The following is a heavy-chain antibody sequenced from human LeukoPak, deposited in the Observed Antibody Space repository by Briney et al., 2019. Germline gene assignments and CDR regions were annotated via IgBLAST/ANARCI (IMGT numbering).Heavy chain of an antibody. J-gene: IGHJ5*02. CDR3: ATDGSGAAGWFDP. CDR2: FDPEDGET. D-gene: IGHD3-10*01. CDR1: GYTLTELS. Sequence: ASVKVSCKVSGYTLTELSMHWVRQAPGKGLEWMGGFDPEDGETIYARKFQGRVTMTEDTSTDTAYMELSSLRSEDTAVYYCATDGSGAAGWFDPWGQGTLVTVSS. V-gene: IGHV1-24*01.